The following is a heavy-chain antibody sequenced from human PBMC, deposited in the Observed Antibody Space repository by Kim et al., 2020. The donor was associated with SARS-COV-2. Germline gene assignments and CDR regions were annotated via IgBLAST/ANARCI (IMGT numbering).Heavy chain of an antibody. J-gene: IGHJ2*01. CDR2: IFGSGSGT. CDR1: GFTFRNSA. Sequence: GGSLRLSCAASGFTFRNSAMSWVRQAPGKGLEWVAGIFGSGSGTYYTDSVKGRFSISRDNSQSTLHLQMDNLRAEDTAVYYCARHLHLTTVTFYWYFDLWGRGTLVTVSS. V-gene: IGHV3-23*01. CDR3: ARHLHLTTVTFYWYFDL. D-gene: IGHD2-21*02.